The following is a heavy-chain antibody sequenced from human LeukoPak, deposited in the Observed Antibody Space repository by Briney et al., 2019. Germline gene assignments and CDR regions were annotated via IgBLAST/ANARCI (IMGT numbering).Heavy chain of an antibody. CDR2: IKQDGSEK. J-gene: IGHJ4*02. CDR1: GFTFSSYW. Sequence: GGSLRLSCAASGFTFSSYWMSWVRQAPGKGLEWVANIKQDGSEKYYVDSVKGRFTISRDNAKNSLYLQMNSLRAEDTAVYYCAREGRGYKVAKFDYWGQGTLVTVSS. CDR3: AREGRGYKVAKFDY. V-gene: IGHV3-7*01. D-gene: IGHD3-22*01.